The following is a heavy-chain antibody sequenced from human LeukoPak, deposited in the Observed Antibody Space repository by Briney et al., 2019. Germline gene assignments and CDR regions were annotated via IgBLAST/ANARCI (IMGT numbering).Heavy chain of an antibody. CDR3: ARGYCSGGSCYGYYYYGMDV. V-gene: IGHV3-21*01. CDR2: ISSSSSYI. Sequence: GGSLRISCAASGFTFSSYSMNWVRQAPGKGLEWVSAISSSSSYIYYADSVKGRFTISRDNAKNSLYLQMNSLRAEDTAVYYCARGYCSGGSCYGYYYYGMDVWGQGTTVTVSS. CDR1: GFTFSSYS. D-gene: IGHD2-15*01. J-gene: IGHJ6*02.